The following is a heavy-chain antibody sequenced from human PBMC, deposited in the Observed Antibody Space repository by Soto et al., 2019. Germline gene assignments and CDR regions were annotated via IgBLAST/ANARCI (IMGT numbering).Heavy chain of an antibody. V-gene: IGHV3-48*02. CDR2: ISRRGETI. Sequence: GGSLRLSCAASGFTFSGFTMNWVRQAPGRGLEWVSYISRRGETIYYADSVKGRFTISRDNAENSLYLQMNSLRDEDTAVYYCASRNLADCSGTSCLYYFDYWGQGTLVTVPS. CDR1: GFTFSGFT. CDR3: ASRNLADCSGTSCLYYFDY. D-gene: IGHD2-2*01. J-gene: IGHJ4*02.